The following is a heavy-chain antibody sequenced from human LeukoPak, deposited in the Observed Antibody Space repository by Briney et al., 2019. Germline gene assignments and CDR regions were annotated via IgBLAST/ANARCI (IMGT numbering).Heavy chain of an antibody. CDR2: INHSGST. D-gene: IGHD3-10*01. CDR1: GGSFSGYY. Sequence: SETLSLTCAVYGGSFSGYYWSWIRQPPGKGLEWIGEINHSGSTNYNPSLKSRVTISVDTSKNQFSLKLSSVTAADTAVYYCARLGWSYGSGSYYRTTRDNWFDPWGQGTLVTVSS. V-gene: IGHV4-34*01. J-gene: IGHJ5*02. CDR3: ARLGWSYGSGSYYRTTRDNWFDP.